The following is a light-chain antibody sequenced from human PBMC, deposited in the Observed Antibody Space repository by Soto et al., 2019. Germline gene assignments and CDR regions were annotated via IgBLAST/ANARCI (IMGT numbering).Light chain of an antibody. CDR1: QSILHSTGYNY. J-gene: IGKJ2*01. CDR3: MQALQPPPA. Sequence: DIVMTQSPLSLPVTPGEPASISCRSSQSILHSTGYNYLDWYLQKPGQSPQLLVYLGSSRASGVPDRFSGSGSGTDFTLKISRVEAEDVGVYYCMQALQPPPAFGQGTKLEIK. CDR2: LGS. V-gene: IGKV2-28*01.